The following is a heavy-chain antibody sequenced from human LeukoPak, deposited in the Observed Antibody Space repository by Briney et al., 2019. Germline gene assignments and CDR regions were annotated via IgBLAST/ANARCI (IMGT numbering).Heavy chain of an antibody. D-gene: IGHD2-2*01. V-gene: IGHV3-23*01. CDR3: AKATCSSTSCYRNFEY. J-gene: IGHJ4*02. Sequence: GGSLRLSCEGSRYSFDSYAMTWVRQAPGKGLEWVSSINGGGDITYYAESVKGRFTVSRDNSKNTLFLQMNSLRAEDTAVYYCAKATCSSTSCYRNFEYWGQGTLVTVSS. CDR1: RYSFDSYA. CDR2: INGGGDIT.